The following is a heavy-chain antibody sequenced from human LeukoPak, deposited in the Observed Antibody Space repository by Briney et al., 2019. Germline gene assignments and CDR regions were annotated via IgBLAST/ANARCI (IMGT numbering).Heavy chain of an antibody. D-gene: IGHD2-2*01. CDR2: ISSSSSYT. J-gene: IGHJ3*02. Sequence: PGGSLRLSCAASGFTFSDYYMSWIRQAPGKGLEWVSYISSSSSYTNYADSVKGRFTISRDNAKNSLYLQMNSLRAEDTAVYYCARGSPMHDYIVVVPAAGSAFDIWGQGTMVTVSS. CDR1: GFTFSDYY. V-gene: IGHV3-11*06. CDR3: ARGSPMHDYIVVVPAAGSAFDI.